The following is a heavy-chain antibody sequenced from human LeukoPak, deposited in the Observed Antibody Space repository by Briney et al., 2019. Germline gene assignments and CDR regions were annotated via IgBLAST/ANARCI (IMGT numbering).Heavy chain of an antibody. CDR3: ARDNYYCTNGVCLNWFDP. CDR1: GYTFTSYY. Sequence: ASGKLSCSASGYTFTSYYIHWVRQSPGQGLEWMGVINLSGGSASSAQKYQGRATMTRDMSTSTVYTELSSLRSEDTAVYYCARDNYYCTNGVCLNWFDPWGQGTLGTVSS. CDR2: INLSGGSA. J-gene: IGHJ5*02. V-gene: IGHV1-46*01. D-gene: IGHD2-8*01.